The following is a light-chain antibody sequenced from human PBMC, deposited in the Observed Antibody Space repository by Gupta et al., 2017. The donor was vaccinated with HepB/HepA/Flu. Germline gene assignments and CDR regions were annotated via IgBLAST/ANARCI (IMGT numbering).Light chain of an antibody. Sequence: AIQMTQSPSSLSASVGDRVTITCQASQDIRNYLDWYQQRPGKAPKVLIYAASTLQSGVPSRFSGSGSGTHFTLTITSLQPEDFATYYCLQDYNYPRTFGQGTKVEIK. J-gene: IGKJ1*01. CDR1: QDIRNY. V-gene: IGKV1-6*01. CDR3: LQDYNYPRT. CDR2: AAS.